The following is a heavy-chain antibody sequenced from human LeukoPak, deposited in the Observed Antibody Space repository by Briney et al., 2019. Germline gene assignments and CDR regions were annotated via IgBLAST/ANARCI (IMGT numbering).Heavy chain of an antibody. CDR2: ISSRSDYI. D-gene: IGHD1-26*01. CDR1: GFTFSSFT. CDR3: ARGSYYAFDI. Sequence: GGSLRLSCAASGFTFSSFTMNWVRQAPGKGLEWVSTISSRSDYIYYADSVKGRFTISRDNAKNSVYLQMNSLRAGDTAVYYCARGSYYAFDIWGQGTMVTVSS. V-gene: IGHV3-21*01. J-gene: IGHJ3*02.